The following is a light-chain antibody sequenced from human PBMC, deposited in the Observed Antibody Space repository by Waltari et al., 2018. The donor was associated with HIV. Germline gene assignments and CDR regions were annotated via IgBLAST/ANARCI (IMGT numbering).Light chain of an antibody. CDR3: SSYRTTTEPMV. V-gene: IGLV2-14*01. CDR1: SSDVCGYNY. J-gene: IGLJ2*01. CDR2: EVN. Sequence: QSALTQPASVSGSPGQSITLSCTGTSSDVCGYNYVSWYQQHPGKAPKLIISEVNNRASGVSDRFSGSRSGYTASLTISGLQAEDEAIYHCSSYRTTTEPMVFGGGTKLTVL.